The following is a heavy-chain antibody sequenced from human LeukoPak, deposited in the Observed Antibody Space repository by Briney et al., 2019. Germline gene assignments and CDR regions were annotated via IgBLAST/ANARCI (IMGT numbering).Heavy chain of an antibody. CDR1: GGSISSGRYY. CDR2: IYYTGST. Sequence: SETLSLTCTVSGGSISSGRYYWGWIRQPPGKGLEWIGSIYYTGSTYYKPSLKSRVTISLDTSKNHFSLKLNSVTAADMAVYYCAREHRSSSEDYWGQGTLVTVSS. CDR3: AREHRSSSEDY. J-gene: IGHJ4*02. D-gene: IGHD6-13*01. V-gene: IGHV4-39*02.